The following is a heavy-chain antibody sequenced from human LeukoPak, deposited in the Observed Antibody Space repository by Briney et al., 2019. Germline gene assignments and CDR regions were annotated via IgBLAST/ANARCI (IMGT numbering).Heavy chain of an antibody. J-gene: IGHJ5*02. CDR3: ALTGYGDWFDP. Sequence: PSETLSLTCTVSGGSISSGSYYWSWIRQPAGKGLEWIGRIYTSGSTNYNPSLKSRVTISVDTSKNQFSLKLSSVTAADTAVYYCALTGYGDWFDPWGQGTLVTVSS. D-gene: IGHD3-9*01. V-gene: IGHV4-61*02. CDR1: GGSISSGSYY. CDR2: IYTSGST.